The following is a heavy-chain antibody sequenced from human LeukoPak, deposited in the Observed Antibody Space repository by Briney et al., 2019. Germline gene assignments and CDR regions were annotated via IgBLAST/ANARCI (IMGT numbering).Heavy chain of an antibody. D-gene: IGHD6-19*01. CDR2: IYDSGKT. Sequence: SETLSLTCSVSGYSISNGYYWGWIRQPPGKGLEWIRSIYDSGKTYYNPSLKSRVTISLDTSKNQFSLELRSVTAADTAFYYCARVAAVAGRVGAFDIWGQGTVVTVSP. J-gene: IGHJ3*02. CDR1: GYSISNGYY. V-gene: IGHV4-38-2*02. CDR3: ARVAAVAGRVGAFDI.